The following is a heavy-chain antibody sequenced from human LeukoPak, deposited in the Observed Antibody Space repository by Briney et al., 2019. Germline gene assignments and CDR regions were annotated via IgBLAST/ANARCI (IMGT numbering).Heavy chain of an antibody. CDR1: GFTFSSYG. Sequence: PGRSLRLSCAASGFTFSSYGMHWVRQAPGKGLEWVAVISYDGSNKYYADSVKGRFTISRDNSENTLYLQMNSLRAEDTAVYYCAANKMDYWGQGTLVTVSS. CDR3: AANKMDY. J-gene: IGHJ4*02. V-gene: IGHV3-30*03. CDR2: ISYDGSNK.